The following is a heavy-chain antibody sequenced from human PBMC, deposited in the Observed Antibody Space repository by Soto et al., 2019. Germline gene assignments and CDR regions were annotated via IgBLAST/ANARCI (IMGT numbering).Heavy chain of an antibody. CDR3: ASCIAARRYYYYGMDV. V-gene: IGHV3-7*01. CDR1: GFTFSSYW. CDR2: IKQDGSEK. D-gene: IGHD6-6*01. J-gene: IGHJ6*02. Sequence: SGGSLRLSCAASGFTFSSYWVSWVRQAPGKGLEWVANIKQDGSEKYYVDSVKGRFTISRDNAKNSLYLQMNSLRAEDTAVYYCASCIAARRYYYYGMDVWGQGTTVTVSS.